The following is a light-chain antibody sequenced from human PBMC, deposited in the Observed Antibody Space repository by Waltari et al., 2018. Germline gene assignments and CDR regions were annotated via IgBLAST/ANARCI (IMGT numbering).Light chain of an antibody. CDR1: SSHIGRNT. Sequence: QSVLTQPPSASGTPGQRVTISCSGGSSHIGRNTVNWYQHVPGTAPKLLIYYNNQRPPGVPDRFSGSMSDTSASLAISGLQSEDEATYYCSVWDDSLNGVIFGGGTNLAVL. V-gene: IGLV1-44*01. J-gene: IGLJ2*01. CDR2: YNN. CDR3: SVWDDSLNGVI.